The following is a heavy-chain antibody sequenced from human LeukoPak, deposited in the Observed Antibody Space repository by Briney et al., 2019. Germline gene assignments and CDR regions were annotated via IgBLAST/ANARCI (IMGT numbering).Heavy chain of an antibody. CDR1: SGSISSDNHY. CDR3: ASDRRGGKPYYFDN. V-gene: IGHV4-61*02. Sequence: SQTLSLTCTVSSGSISSDNHYWSWIRQPAGKGREWIGRMYTDGRTNYNPSLKSRVTISVDMSKNASSLKLNSVTAADTAVYYCASDRRGGKPYYFDNWGQGTLVIVSS. J-gene: IGHJ4*02. CDR2: MYTDGRT. D-gene: IGHD4-23*01.